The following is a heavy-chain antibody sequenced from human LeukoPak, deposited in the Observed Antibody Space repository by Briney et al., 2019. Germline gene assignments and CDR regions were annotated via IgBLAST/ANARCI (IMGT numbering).Heavy chain of an antibody. Sequence: NPGGSLRLSCAASGFTFSSYAMSWVRQAPGKGLEWVSAISGSGSSTYYADSVKGRFTISRDNSKNTLYLQMNSLRAEDTAVYYCAKALQLWLQVQAFDIWGQGTMVTVSS. V-gene: IGHV3-23*01. D-gene: IGHD5-18*01. CDR2: ISGSGSST. CDR3: AKALQLWLQVQAFDI. J-gene: IGHJ3*02. CDR1: GFTFSSYA.